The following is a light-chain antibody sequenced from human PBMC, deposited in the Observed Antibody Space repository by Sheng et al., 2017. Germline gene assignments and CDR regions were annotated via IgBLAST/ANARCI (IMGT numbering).Light chain of an antibody. V-gene: IGLV3-1*01. CDR2: QDT. Sequence: SYELTQPPSVSVSPGQTASITCSGDKLGDKYACWYQQKPGQSPVLVIYQDTKRPSGIPERFFGSNSGNTATLTISGTQAMDEADYYCQAWDSNFVVFGGGTKLTVL. CDR1: KLGDKY. J-gene: IGLJ2*01. CDR3: QAWDSNFVV.